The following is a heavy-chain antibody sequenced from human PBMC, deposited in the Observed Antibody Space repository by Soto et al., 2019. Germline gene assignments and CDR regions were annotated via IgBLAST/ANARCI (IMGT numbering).Heavy chain of an antibody. D-gene: IGHD5-18*01. J-gene: IGHJ6*02. CDR3: ARGAGDTAMGKYYYGMDV. V-gene: IGHV1-46*01. Sequence: QVQLVQSGAEVKKPGASVKVSCKASGYTFTSYYMHWARQAPGQGLEWMGIINPSGGSTRYAQKFQGRVTMTRDTSTSTVYMELSSLRSEDTAVYYCARGAGDTAMGKYYYGMDVWGQGTTVTVSS. CDR1: GYTFTSYY. CDR2: INPSGGST.